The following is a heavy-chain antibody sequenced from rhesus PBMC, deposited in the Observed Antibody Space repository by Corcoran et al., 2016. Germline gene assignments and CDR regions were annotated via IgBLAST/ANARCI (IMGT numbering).Heavy chain of an antibody. D-gene: IGHD2-21*01. CDR2: IYGVPGRA. V-gene: IGHV4-93*01. CDR3: AKGNTVVVVVVNHALDF. CDR1: GGSISSCNW. J-gene: IGHJ3*01. Sequence: QVQLQESGPAVVKPSDTLSLTCAVSGGSISSCNWRSWIRHSPGTGLEWIGGIYGVPGRAQDKPDHKYRGTSSTDSSTNRFSRNLSSVNAADTAVYYCAKGNTVVVVVVNHALDFWSQGLRVSVSS.